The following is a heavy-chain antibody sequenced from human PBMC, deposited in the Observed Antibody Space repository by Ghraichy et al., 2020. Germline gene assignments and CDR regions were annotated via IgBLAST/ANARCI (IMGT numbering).Heavy chain of an antibody. CDR1: GFTFSSYA. D-gene: IGHD1-26*01. J-gene: IGHJ3*02. CDR2: ISGSGGST. V-gene: IGHV3-23*01. Sequence: GGSLRLSCAASGFTFSSYAMSWVRQAPGKGLEWVSAISGSGGSTYYADSVKGRFTISRDNSKNTLYLQMNSLRAEDTAVYYCAKRRLVASGSYFGDAFDIWGQGTMVTVSS. CDR3: AKRRLVASGSYFGDAFDI.